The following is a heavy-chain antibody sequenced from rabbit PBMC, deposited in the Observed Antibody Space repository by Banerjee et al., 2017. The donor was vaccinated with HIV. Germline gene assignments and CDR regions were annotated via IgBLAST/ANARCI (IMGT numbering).Heavy chain of an antibody. CDR1: GFTLSDVYY. Sequence: QEQLEESGGGLVTPGGTLTVTCKASGFTLSDVYYMCWVRQAPGKGLEWIACIYAGNSGSTYYASWAKGRFTISKTSSTTVTLQMTSLTAADTATYFCARSYDGNDWALSLWGQGTLVTVS. CDR2: IYAGNSGST. D-gene: IGHD4-2*01. V-gene: IGHV1S45*01. CDR3: ARSYDGNDWALSL. J-gene: IGHJ3*01.